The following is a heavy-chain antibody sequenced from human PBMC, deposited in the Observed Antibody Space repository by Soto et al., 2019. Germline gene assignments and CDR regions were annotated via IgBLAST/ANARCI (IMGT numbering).Heavy chain of an antibody. J-gene: IGHJ4*02. CDR3: ARDPRHYHDSSGDIDY. D-gene: IGHD3-22*01. CDR2: INSDGSST. V-gene: IGHV3-74*01. CDR1: GXTFRSYW. Sequence: RRLSCAAAGXTFRSYWMRWVRQAPGKGLVWVSRINSDGSSTSYADSVKGRFTISRDNAKNTLYLQMNSLRAEDTAVYYCARDPRHYHDSSGDIDYWGQGTLVTVSS.